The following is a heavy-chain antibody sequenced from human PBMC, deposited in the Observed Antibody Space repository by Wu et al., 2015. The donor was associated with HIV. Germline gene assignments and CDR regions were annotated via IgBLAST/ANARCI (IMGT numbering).Heavy chain of an antibody. CDR3: ARDLGLTSLDY. CDR1: GYVFTSYG. J-gene: IGHJ4*02. Sequence: QVQLVQSGAEVKKPGASVKVSCKASGYVFTSYGISWVRQAPGQGLEWMGWISAYNGNTNYAQNLQDRLTMTTDTSTNTANMELRSLTSDDTAVYFCARDLGLTSLDYWGQGTLVTVSS. D-gene: IGHD1/OR15-1a*01. V-gene: IGHV1-18*01. CDR2: ISAYNGNT.